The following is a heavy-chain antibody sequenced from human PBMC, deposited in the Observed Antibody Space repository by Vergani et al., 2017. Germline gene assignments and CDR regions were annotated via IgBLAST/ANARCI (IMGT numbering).Heavy chain of an antibody. CDR1: GGSVSSGSYY. V-gene: IGHV4-61*01. Sequence: QVQLQESGPGLVKPSETLSLTCTVSGGSVSSGSYYWSWIRQPPGKGLEWIGYIYYSGSTNYNPSLKSRVTISVDTSKNQFSLKLSSVTAADTAVYYCARNKVGRDIVVVVAATGGFDYWGQGTLVTVSS. CDR3: ARNKVGRDIVVVVAATGGFDY. CDR2: IYYSGST. J-gene: IGHJ4*02. D-gene: IGHD2-15*01.